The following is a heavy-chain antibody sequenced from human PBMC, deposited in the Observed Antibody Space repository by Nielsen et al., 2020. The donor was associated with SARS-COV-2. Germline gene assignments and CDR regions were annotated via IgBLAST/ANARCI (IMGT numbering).Heavy chain of an antibody. CDR3: AKDMQAGPTSPNYYYYGMDV. V-gene: IGHV3-43*02. Sequence: VRQAPGKGLEWVSLISGDGGSTYYADSVKGRFTISRDNSKNSLYLQMNSLRTEDTALYYCAKDMQAGPTSPNYYYYGMDVWGQGTTVTVSS. J-gene: IGHJ6*02. D-gene: IGHD6-13*01. CDR2: ISGDGGST.